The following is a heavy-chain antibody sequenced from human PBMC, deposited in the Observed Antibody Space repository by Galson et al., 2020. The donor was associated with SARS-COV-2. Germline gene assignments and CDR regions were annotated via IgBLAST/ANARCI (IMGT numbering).Heavy chain of an antibody. CDR1: EVTIINSG. J-gene: IGHJ4*02. CDR3: ARDKGLRYSDY. CDR2: ISSDGSYN. Sequence: GGSLRLSCAASEVTIINSGLTFTESGMHWVRQAPGKGLEWVAHISSDGSYNHYVDSVQGRFTISRDNSMHTLDLQMNSLRGEDTAVYYCARDKGLRYSDYWGLGTLVIVSS. V-gene: IGHV3-30*03. D-gene: IGHD5-12*01.